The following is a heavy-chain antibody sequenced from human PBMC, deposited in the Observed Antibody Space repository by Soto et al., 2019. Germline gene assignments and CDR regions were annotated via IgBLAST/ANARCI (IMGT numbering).Heavy chain of an antibody. CDR1: GFTFSSYS. Sequence: EVQLVESGGGLVKPGGSLRLSCAASGFTFSSYSMNWVRQAPGKGLVWVSSISSSSSYIYYADSVKGRFTISRDNAKNSLYLQMNSHRAEDTAVYYCARGFNMVRGGYWGQGTLVTVSS. V-gene: IGHV3-21*01. CDR3: ARGFNMVRGGY. CDR2: ISSSSSYI. D-gene: IGHD3-10*01. J-gene: IGHJ4*02.